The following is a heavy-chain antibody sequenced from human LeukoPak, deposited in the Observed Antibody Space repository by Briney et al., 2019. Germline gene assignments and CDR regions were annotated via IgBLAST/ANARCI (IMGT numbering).Heavy chain of an antibody. Sequence: QPGGSLRLSCAASGFTFGSYGMSWVRQAPGKGLEWVANIKQDGSEKYYVDSVKGRFTISRDNAKNSLYLQMNSLRAEDTAVYYCARKVDRPGSPLYFDYWGQGTLVTVSS. D-gene: IGHD3-10*01. V-gene: IGHV3-7*01. CDR2: IKQDGSEK. CDR1: GFTFGSYG. J-gene: IGHJ4*02. CDR3: ARKVDRPGSPLYFDY.